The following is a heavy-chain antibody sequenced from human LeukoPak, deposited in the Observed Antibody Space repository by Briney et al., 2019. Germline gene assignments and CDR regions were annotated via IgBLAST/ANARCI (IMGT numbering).Heavy chain of an antibody. Sequence: GGSLRLSCSMSGFTLSHYAMSWVRQAPGKGLEWVSTIGGGGGSTDYTDSVKGRFTISRDSSKNTLYLQMSSLRAEDTAVYFCVRGSRYYYGSGTYFDYWGQGTLVTVSS. CDR1: GFTLSHYA. V-gene: IGHV3-23*01. CDR3: VRGSRYYYGSGTYFDY. CDR2: IGGGGGST. D-gene: IGHD3-10*01. J-gene: IGHJ4*02.